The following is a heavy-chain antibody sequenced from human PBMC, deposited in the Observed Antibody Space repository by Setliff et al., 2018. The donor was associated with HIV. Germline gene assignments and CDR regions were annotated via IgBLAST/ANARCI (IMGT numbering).Heavy chain of an antibody. CDR3: ARGGANPSWFDS. J-gene: IGHJ5*01. V-gene: IGHV3-11*06. CDR1: GFTFSDYY. D-gene: IGHD3-16*01. CDR2: ISSA. Sequence: PGGSLRLSCAASGFTFSDYYMSWIRQAPGKGLESVSYISSATYADSVKGRFTNSRDNAKNTLYLQMDSLRAEDTAVYYCARGGANPSWFDSWGQGTLVTVSS.